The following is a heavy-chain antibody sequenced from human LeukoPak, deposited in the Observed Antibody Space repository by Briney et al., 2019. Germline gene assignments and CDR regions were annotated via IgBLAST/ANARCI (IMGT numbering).Heavy chain of an antibody. CDR2: IRSKAYGGTT. Sequence: GGSLRLSCTASGFTFGDYAMSWVRQAPGKGLEWVGFIRSKAYGGTTDYAASVKGRFTISRDDSKSIAYLQMNSLKTEDTAVYYCTRVGDYYYGMDVWGQGTTVTVSS. J-gene: IGHJ6*02. CDR1: GFTFGDYA. V-gene: IGHV3-49*04. D-gene: IGHD3-16*01. CDR3: TRVGDYYYGMDV.